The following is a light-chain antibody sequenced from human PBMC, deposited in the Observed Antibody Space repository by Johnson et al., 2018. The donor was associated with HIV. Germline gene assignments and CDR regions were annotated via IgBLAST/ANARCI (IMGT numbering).Light chain of an antibody. CDR2: ENN. CDR3: GTWDTSLSAGGV. CDR1: SSNIGNNY. J-gene: IGLJ1*01. V-gene: IGLV1-51*02. Sequence: PPPVSAAPGQKVTISCSGSSSNIGNNYVSWYQQLPGTAPKLLIYENNKRPSGIPDRFSGSKSGTSATLGITGLQTGDEADYYCGTWDTSLSAGGVFGTGTKVTVL.